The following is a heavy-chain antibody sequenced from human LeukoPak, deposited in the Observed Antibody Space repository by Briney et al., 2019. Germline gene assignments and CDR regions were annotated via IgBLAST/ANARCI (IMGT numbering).Heavy chain of an antibody. CDR1: GGSISSGGYY. D-gene: IGHD3-10*01. CDR2: IYYSGNT. J-gene: IGHJ4*02. Sequence: SQTLSLTCTASGGSISSGGYYWSWIRQHPGKGLEWIGYIYYSGNTYYNPSLKSRVTISVDTSKNQFSLKLSSVTAADTAVYYCARVMGDGWFGELFYYFDYWGQGTLATVSS. V-gene: IGHV4-31*03. CDR3: ARVMGDGWFGELFYYFDY.